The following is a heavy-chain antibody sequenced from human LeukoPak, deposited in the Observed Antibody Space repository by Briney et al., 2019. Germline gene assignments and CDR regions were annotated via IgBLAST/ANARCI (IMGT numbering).Heavy chain of an antibody. V-gene: IGHV3-30-3*01. CDR3: ASEQLAPWYYFDY. Sequence: PGGSLRLSCAASGFTFSSYAMSWVRQAPGKGLEWVAVISYDGSNKYYADSVKGRFTISRDNSKNTLYLQMNSLRAEDTAVYYCASEQLAPWYYFDYWGQGTLVTVSS. D-gene: IGHD6-13*01. CDR1: GFTFSSYA. J-gene: IGHJ4*02. CDR2: ISYDGSNK.